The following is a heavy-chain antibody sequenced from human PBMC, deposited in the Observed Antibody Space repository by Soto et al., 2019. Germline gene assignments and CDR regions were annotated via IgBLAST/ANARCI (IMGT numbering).Heavy chain of an antibody. CDR2: IWYDGSNK. CDR3: ARDGYYDGYDPGFDY. J-gene: IGHJ4*02. Sequence: QVQLVESGGGVVQPGRSLRLSCAPSGFTFSTYGMHWVRQAPGKGLEWVAVIWYDGSNKYYADSVKGRFTISRDNSKNTLYLQRNSLRAEDTAVYYCARDGYYDGYDPGFDYWGQGTLVTVSS. D-gene: IGHD5-12*01. V-gene: IGHV3-33*01. CDR1: GFTFSTYG.